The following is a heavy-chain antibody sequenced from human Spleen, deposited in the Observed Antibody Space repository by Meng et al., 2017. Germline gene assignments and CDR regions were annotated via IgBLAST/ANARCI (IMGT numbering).Heavy chain of an antibody. V-gene: IGHV4-34*01. D-gene: IGHD4-11*01. Sequence: QLHLQQWGAGLLKPPEPLSLTCVVSGGSFSDYYWSWIRQPPGKGLEWIGEINHSGSTNYNPSLESRATISVDTSQNNLSLKLSSVTAADSAVYYCARGPTTMAHDFDYWGQGTLVTVSS. CDR2: INHSGST. J-gene: IGHJ4*02. CDR1: GGSFSDYY. CDR3: ARGPTTMAHDFDY.